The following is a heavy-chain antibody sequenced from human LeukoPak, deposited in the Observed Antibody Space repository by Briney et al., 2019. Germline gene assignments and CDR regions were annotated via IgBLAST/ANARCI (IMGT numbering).Heavy chain of an antibody. J-gene: IGHJ4*02. CDR1: GFTFSSYA. V-gene: IGHV3-23*01. CDR2: ISGSGGST. Sequence: GGSLRLSCAASGFTFSSYAMSWVRQAPGKGLEWVSAISGSGGSTYYADSVKVRFTISRDNSKNTLYLQMNSLRAEDTAVYYCAKEENYCGGDWRPYDYWGQGTLVTVSS. CDR3: AKEENYCGGDWRPYDY. D-gene: IGHD2-21*02.